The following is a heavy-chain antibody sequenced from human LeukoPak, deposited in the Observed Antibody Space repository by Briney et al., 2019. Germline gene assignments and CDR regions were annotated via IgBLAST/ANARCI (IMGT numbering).Heavy chain of an antibody. V-gene: IGHV3-23*01. Sequence: GGSLRLSCAASGFTFSSHAMSWVRQAPGKGLEWVSGISGRGDSTVYADSVKGRFTISRDNSKNTLYLQMNSLRAEDTAVYYCARDVYYDILTGYPSDYYGMDVWGQGTTVTVSS. D-gene: IGHD3-9*01. CDR2: ISGRGDST. CDR1: GFTFSSHA. J-gene: IGHJ6*02. CDR3: ARDVYYDILTGYPSDYYGMDV.